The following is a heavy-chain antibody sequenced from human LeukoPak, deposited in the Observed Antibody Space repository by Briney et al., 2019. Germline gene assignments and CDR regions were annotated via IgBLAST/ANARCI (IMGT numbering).Heavy chain of an antibody. D-gene: IGHD6-19*01. CDR1: GVSISSYA. CDR2: ISSSGGST. J-gene: IGHJ1*01. CDR3: AKDHSSDWQDQYLHH. Sequence: QSGGSLRLSCAASGVSISSYAMSWVRQAPGKGPEWVSTISSSGGSTYYAHSVKGRFTISRDISKNTLYLQMHSLRAEDTAVYHRAKDHSSDWQDQYLHHWGQGTLVPVSS. V-gene: IGHV3-23*01.